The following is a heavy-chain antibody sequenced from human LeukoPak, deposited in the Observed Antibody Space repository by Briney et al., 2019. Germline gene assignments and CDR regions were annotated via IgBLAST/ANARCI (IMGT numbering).Heavy chain of an antibody. CDR3: AKDENYYDSSGYLEYFRH. CDR1: GFTFSSYA. D-gene: IGHD3-22*01. V-gene: IGHV3-23*01. CDR2: ISGSGGST. J-gene: IGHJ1*01. Sequence: GGSLRLSCAASGFTFSSYAMSWVRQAPGKGLEWVSAISGSGGSTYYADSVKGRFTISRDNSKNTLYLQMNSLRAEDTAVYYCAKDENYYDSSGYLEYFRHWGQGTLVTVSS.